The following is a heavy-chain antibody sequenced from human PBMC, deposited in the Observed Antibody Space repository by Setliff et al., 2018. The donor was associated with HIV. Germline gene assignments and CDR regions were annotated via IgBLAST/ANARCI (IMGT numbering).Heavy chain of an antibody. CDR3: ARGWGLWFGQLSILPLDP. CDR2: LTPHSGDT. CDR1: GYTFLNYD. V-gene: IGHV1-8*01. J-gene: IGHJ5*02. D-gene: IGHD3-10*01. Sequence: RASVKVSCKASGYTFLNYDINWLRQAPGQGLEWMGGLTPHSGDTISADRFQGRLVMTTNTSTTTAFMELSSLRSDDTALYFCARGWGLWFGQLSILPLDPWGQGTLVTVSS.